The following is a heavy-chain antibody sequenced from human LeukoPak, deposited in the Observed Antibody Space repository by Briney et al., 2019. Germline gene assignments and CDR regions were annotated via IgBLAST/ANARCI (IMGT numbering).Heavy chain of an antibody. CDR3: ARDPPATTAFDV. Sequence: ASVKVSCKASGYIFTDYYLHWVRQAPGQGREWMGWIDPSRDVTRYAQNFRGRVTMTWDTSMSTAYMEVTRLTSDDTAMFYCARDPPATTAFDVWGQGTMVIVSS. V-gene: IGHV1-2*02. CDR2: IDPSRDVT. J-gene: IGHJ3*01. D-gene: IGHD1-1*01. CDR1: GYIFTDYY.